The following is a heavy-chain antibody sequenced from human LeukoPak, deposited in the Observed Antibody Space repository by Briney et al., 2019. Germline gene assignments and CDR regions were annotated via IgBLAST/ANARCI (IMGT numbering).Heavy chain of an antibody. CDR1: GFTFSSYA. V-gene: IGHV3-23*01. D-gene: IGHD2-8*01. Sequence: GGSLSLSCAASGFTFSSYAMSGLRQAPGKGLEGVSDISGSGGSTYYADSVKGRFTISRDNSKNTLYLKMNSLRAEDTAVYYCAKDRSCTNNICHGDFDYWGQGTLVTVSS. J-gene: IGHJ4*02. CDR3: AKDRSCTNNICHGDFDY. CDR2: ISGSGGST.